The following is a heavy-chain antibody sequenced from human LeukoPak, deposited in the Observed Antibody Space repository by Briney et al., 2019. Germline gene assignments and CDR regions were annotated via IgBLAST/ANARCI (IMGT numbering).Heavy chain of an antibody. CDR3: AKDLNYYDSSGYYNY. J-gene: IGHJ4*02. CDR2: ISWNSDSI. CDR1: GFTFDAYA. V-gene: IGHV3-9*01. D-gene: IGHD3-22*01. Sequence: GGSLRLSCAASGFTFDAYAMHWVRQAPGKGLEWVSGISWNSDSIAYADSVKGRFTISRDNAKNSLYLQMNSLRAEDTALYYCAKDLNYYDSSGYYNYWGQGTLVTVSS.